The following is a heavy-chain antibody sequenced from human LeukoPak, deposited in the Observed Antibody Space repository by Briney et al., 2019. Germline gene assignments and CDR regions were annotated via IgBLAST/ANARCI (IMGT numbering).Heavy chain of an antibody. Sequence: GGSLRLSCAASGFTVSSNYMSWVRQAPGKGLEWVSVIYSGGRTFYADSVQGRFTISRDNSKNTLYLQMNSLRAEDTAVYYCATVADYYGSGSPNDYWGQGTLVTVSS. CDR3: ATVADYYGSGSPNDY. D-gene: IGHD3-10*01. CDR2: IYSGGRT. J-gene: IGHJ4*02. V-gene: IGHV3-66*01. CDR1: GFTVSSNY.